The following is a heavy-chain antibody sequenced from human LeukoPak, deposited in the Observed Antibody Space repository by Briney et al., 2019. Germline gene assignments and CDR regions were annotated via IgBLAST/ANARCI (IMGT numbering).Heavy chain of an antibody. D-gene: IGHD2-2*01. CDR2: ISSSGSTI. CDR3: ARNTNGVVPAAHYYYYYMDV. J-gene: IGHJ6*03. CDR1: GFTFSDYY. V-gene: IGHV3-11*04. Sequence: GGSLRLSCAASGFTFSDYYMSWIRQAPGKGLEWVSYISSSGSTIYYADFVKGRFTISRDNAKNSLYLQMNSLRAEDTAVYYCARNTNGVVPAAHYYYYYMDVWGKGTTVTVSS.